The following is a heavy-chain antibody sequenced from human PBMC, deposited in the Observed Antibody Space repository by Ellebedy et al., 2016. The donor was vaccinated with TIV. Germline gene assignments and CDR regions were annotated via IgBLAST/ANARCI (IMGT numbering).Heavy chain of an antibody. V-gene: IGHV1-18*01. Sequence: AASVKVSCKASGYTFTSYGISWVRQAPGQGLEWMGWISAYNGNTNYAQKLQGRVTMTTDTSTSTAYMELRSLRSDDTAVYYCARDVGLVTARAYYYYYYGMDVWGQGTTVTVSS. J-gene: IGHJ6*02. D-gene: IGHD5-18*01. CDR1: GYTFTSYG. CDR2: ISAYNGNT. CDR3: ARDVGLVTARAYYYYYYGMDV.